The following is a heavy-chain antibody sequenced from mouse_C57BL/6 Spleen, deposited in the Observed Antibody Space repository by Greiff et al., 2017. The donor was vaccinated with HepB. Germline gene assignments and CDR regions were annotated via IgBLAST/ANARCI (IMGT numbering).Heavy chain of an antibody. V-gene: IGHV1-53*01. D-gene: IGHD2-2*01. Sequence: VQLQQSGTELVKPGASVKLSCKASGYTFTSYWMHWVKQRPGQGLEWIGNINPSNGGTNYNEKFKSKATLTVDKSSSTAYMQLSSLTSEDSAVYDCASSSWLRPHYAMDYWGQGTSVTVSS. J-gene: IGHJ4*01. CDR1: GYTFTSYW. CDR2: INPSNGGT. CDR3: ASSSWLRPHYAMDY.